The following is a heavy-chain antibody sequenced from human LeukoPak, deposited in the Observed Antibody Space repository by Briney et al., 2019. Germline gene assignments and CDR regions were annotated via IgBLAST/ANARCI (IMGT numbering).Heavy chain of an antibody. Sequence: GRSLRLSCAASGFTFSSYGMHWVRQAPGKGLEWVAVIWYDGSNKYYADSVKGRFTISRDNSKNTLYLQMNSLRAEDTDVYYWAKAANGPGSNFFNWGQEPWSPSPQ. V-gene: IGHV3-33*06. J-gene: IGHJ4*01. CDR2: IWYDGSNK. CDR3: AKAANGPGSNFFN. CDR1: GFTFSSYG. D-gene: IGHD3-10*01.